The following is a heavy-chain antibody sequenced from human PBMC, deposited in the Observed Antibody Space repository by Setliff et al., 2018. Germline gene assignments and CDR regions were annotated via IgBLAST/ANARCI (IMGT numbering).Heavy chain of an antibody. J-gene: IGHJ6*02. CDR2: IQGSGNT. CDR3: AKEHVVISFVNNVHHHYGMDV. V-gene: IGHV4-61*02. Sequence: SETLSLTCTVSGGSVGSGNFYWSWIRQTAGKGLGWIGLIQGSGNTNYNPSLQSRVTISADTSKNHFSLRMTSVTAADTAVYFCAKEHVVISFVNNVHHHYGMDVWGQGTTVTVSS. CDR1: GGSVGSGNFY. D-gene: IGHD2-21*01.